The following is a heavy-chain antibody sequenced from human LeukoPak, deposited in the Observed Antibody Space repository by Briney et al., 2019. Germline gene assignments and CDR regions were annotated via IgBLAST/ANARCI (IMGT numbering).Heavy chain of an antibody. Sequence: SETLSLTCAVYGGSFGGYYCSWIRQPPGKGLEWIGEINHSGSTNYNPSPKSRVTRSVDTSKNQFSLNLSSVTAADTAVYYCARRSIAVAGSFDYWGQGALITVSS. CDR2: INHSGST. D-gene: IGHD6-19*01. CDR3: ARRSIAVAGSFDY. J-gene: IGHJ4*02. V-gene: IGHV4-34*01. CDR1: GGSFGGYY.